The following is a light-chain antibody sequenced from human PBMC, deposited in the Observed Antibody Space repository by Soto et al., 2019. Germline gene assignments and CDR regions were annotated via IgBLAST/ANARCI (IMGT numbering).Light chain of an antibody. CDR1: QTVRNNY. CDR3: QQYGSSPRT. CDR2: DAS. V-gene: IGKV3-20*01. Sequence: EIVMTQSPATVSVSPGERATLSCRASQTVRNNYLAWYQQKPGQAPRLLIYDASSRATGIPDRFSGSGSGTDFTLTISRLEPEDFAVYYCQQYGSSPRTFGQGTRLEIK. J-gene: IGKJ5*01.